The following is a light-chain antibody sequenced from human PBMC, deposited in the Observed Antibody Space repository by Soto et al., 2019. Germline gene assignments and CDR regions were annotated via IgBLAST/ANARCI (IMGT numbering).Light chain of an antibody. J-gene: IGLJ2*01. CDR3: CSYADSYTLV. CDR1: SSDVGGYNY. CDR2: DVS. V-gene: IGLV2-11*01. Sequence: QSALTQPRSVSGSPGQSVTISCTGTSSDVGGYNYVSWYQQHPGKAPKLMIYDVSKRPSGVPDRFSGSKSGNTASLTISGLKAEDEADYYCCSYADSYTLVFGGGTKLTVL.